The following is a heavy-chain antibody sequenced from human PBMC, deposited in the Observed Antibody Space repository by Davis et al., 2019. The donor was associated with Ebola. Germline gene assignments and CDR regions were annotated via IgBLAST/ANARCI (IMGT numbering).Heavy chain of an antibody. V-gene: IGHV4-59*01. J-gene: IGHJ6*02. CDR3: ARTVEDYDFIYYYGMDV. Sequence: SETLSLTCTVSGGSISSYYWSWIRQPPGKGLEWIGYIYYSGSTNYNPSLKSRVTISVDTSKNQFSLKLSSVTAADTAVYYCARTVEDYDFIYYYGMDVWGQGTTVTVSS. CDR1: GGSISSYY. CDR2: IYYSGST. D-gene: IGHD3-3*01.